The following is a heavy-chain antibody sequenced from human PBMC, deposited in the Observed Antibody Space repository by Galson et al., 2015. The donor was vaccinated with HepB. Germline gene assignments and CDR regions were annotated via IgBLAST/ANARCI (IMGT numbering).Heavy chain of an antibody. D-gene: IGHD3-10*01. CDR3: AKEPMVRGARPYYFDY. CDR2: ISYDGSNK. Sequence: SLRLSCAASGFTFSSYGMHWVRQAPGKGLEWVAVISYDGSNKYYADSVKGRLTISRDNSKNTLYLQMNSLRAEDTAVYYCAKEPMVRGARPYYFDYWGQGTLVTVSS. CDR1: GFTFSSYG. J-gene: IGHJ4*02. V-gene: IGHV3-30*18.